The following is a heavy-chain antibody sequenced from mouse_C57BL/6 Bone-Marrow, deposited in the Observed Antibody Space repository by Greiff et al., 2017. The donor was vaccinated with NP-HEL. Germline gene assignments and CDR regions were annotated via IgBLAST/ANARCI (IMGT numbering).Heavy chain of an antibody. D-gene: IGHD2-5*01. CDR3: TREGYYSNSYYAMDY. J-gene: IGHJ4*01. CDR2: IDPETGGT. CDR1: GYTFTDYE. Sequence: QVQLQQSGAELVRPGASVTLSCKASGYTFTDYEMHWVKQTPVHGLEWIGAIDPETGGTAYNQTFKGKAILTADKSSSTAYMELRSLPSEDSAVYYCTREGYYSNSYYAMDYWGQGTSVTVSS. V-gene: IGHV1-15*01.